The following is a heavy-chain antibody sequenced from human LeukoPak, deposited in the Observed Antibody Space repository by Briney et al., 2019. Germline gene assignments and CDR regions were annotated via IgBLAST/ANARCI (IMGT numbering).Heavy chain of an antibody. J-gene: IGHJ4*02. V-gene: IGHV3-23*01. CDR3: AKAPVTSCRGAFCYPFDS. D-gene: IGHD2-15*01. CDR1: GFSLSSYA. CDR2: TSSSDDGK. Sequence: PGGSLRLSCTVSGFSLSSYAMSWVRRAPGKGVEWVSATSSSDDGKYYADSVRGRFTISRDNSRNTMYLQMNSLRAEDAAVYYCAKAPVTSCRGAFCYPFDSWGQGTLVTVSS.